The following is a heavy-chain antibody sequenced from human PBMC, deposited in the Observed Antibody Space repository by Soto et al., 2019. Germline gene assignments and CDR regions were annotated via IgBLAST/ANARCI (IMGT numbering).Heavy chain of an antibody. J-gene: IGHJ5*02. D-gene: IGHD3-3*01. CDR2: IYYSGST. Sequence: SETLSLTCAVSGGSINSYYWSWIRQPPGKGLEWIGYIYYSGSTNYNPSLKSRVTISEDTSKNQFSLKLSSVTAADTVLYFCARVYYDFWSGYLAWFDPWGQGTLVTVSS. CDR3: ARVYYDFWSGYLAWFDP. CDR1: GGSINSYY. V-gene: IGHV4-59*01.